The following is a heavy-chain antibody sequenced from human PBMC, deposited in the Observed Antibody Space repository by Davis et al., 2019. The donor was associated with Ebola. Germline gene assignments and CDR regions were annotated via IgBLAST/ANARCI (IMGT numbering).Heavy chain of an antibody. J-gene: IGHJ4*02. D-gene: IGHD4-23*01. V-gene: IGHV4-34*01. CDR1: GFTFSDYY. CDR2: MNRRGRA. CDR3: ARDAGHGGDSDY. Sequence: ESLKISCEVSGFTFSDYYMSWIRQAPGKGLEWIGEMNRRGRAYYNPSLKSRVTISRDTSKNLFSLKLSSVTAADSATYYCARDAGHGGDSDYWGQGTLVTVSS.